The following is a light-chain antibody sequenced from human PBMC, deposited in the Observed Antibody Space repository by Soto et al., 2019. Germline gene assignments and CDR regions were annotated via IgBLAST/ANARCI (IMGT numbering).Light chain of an antibody. CDR2: DAS. Sequence: EIVLTQSPATLSLSPGERATLSCRASQSVSSYLAWYQQKPGQAPRLLIYDASNRATGIPARFSGSESGTDFTHTISSLEPEDFAVYYCQQRSNWPRGYTFGQGTKLEIK. CDR1: QSVSSY. J-gene: IGKJ2*01. CDR3: QQRSNWPRGYT. V-gene: IGKV3-11*01.